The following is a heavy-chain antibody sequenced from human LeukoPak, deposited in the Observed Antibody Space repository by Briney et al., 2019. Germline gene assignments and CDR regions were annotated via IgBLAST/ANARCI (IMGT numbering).Heavy chain of an antibody. D-gene: IGHD6-6*01. CDR2: INPNSGGT. CDR3: ARGGRRVAARPSYYYYYMDV. J-gene: IGHJ6*03. CDR1: GCTFTGYY. Sequence: ASVKVSCKASGCTFTGYYMHWVRQAPGQGLEWMGWINPNSGGTNYAQKFQGRVTMTRDTSISTAYMELSRLRSDDTAVYYCARGGRRVAARPSYYYYYMDVWGKGTTVTVS. V-gene: IGHV1-2*02.